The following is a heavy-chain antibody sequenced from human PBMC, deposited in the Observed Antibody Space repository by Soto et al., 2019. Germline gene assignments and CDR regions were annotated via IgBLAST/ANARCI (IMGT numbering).Heavy chain of an antibody. CDR2: ISYDGSNK. J-gene: IGHJ6*02. CDR3: AKDLVRPYSSGWYGNYYYGMDV. V-gene: IGHV3-30*18. Sequence: GGSLRLSCAASGFTFSSYGMHWVRQAPGKGLEWVAVISYDGSNKYYADSVKGRFTISRDNSKNTLYLQMNSLRAEDTAVYYCAKDLVRPYSSGWYGNYYYGMDVWGQGTTVTVSS. CDR1: GFTFSSYG. D-gene: IGHD6-19*01.